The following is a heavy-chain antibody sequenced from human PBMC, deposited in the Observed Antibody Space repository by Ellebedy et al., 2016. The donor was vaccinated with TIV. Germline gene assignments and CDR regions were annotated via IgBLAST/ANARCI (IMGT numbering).Heavy chain of an antibody. CDR1: GGSINTAD. CDR2: VFHIGSA. CDR3: ARDTMTVWGEGWYYGMDV. V-gene: IGHV4-59*01. Sequence: SETLSLXCTVSGGSINTADWNWIRQPPGKGLEWLGSVFHIGSAHYNPSLKSRVTMSVATSKNQFSLKLRSATAADTAVYFCARDTMTVWGEGWYYGMDVWGHGTTVTVSS. J-gene: IGHJ6*02. D-gene: IGHD3-22*01.